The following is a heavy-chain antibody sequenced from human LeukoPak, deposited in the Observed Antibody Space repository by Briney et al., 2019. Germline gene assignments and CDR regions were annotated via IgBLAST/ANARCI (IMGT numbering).Heavy chain of an antibody. CDR2: LQYDGSNK. V-gene: IGHV3-30*02. CDR3: AKDGGRIVVVPAASLYD. D-gene: IGHD2-2*01. Sequence: GGSLRLSCAASGFTFSSYGMHWVRQAPGKGLEWVAFLQYDGSNKYYADSVKGRFTISRDNSKNTLYLQMNSLRAEDTAVYYCAKDGGRIVVVPAASLYDWGQGTLVTVSS. J-gene: IGHJ4*02. CDR1: GFTFSSYG.